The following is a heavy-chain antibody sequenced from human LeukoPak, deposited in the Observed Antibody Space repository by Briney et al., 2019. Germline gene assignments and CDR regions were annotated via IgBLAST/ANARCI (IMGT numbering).Heavy chain of an antibody. J-gene: IGHJ4*02. Sequence: PGGSLRLSCAASGFTVSSNYMNWVRQAPGKGLEWVSIIYSGATTYYADSVKGRFTISRDDATNSVYLQMSSLRAEDTAIYYCARVPKQRLLLQWFSDLWGQGTPVIVSS. D-gene: IGHD3-10*01. CDR3: ARVPKQRLLLQWFSDL. CDR2: IYSGATT. CDR1: GFTVSSNY. V-gene: IGHV3-53*01.